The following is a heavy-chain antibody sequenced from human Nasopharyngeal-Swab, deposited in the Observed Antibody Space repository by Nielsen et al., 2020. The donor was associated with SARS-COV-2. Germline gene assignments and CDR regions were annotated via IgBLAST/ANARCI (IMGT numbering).Heavy chain of an antibody. CDR3: AKDHIGYCSGGRCYPGYFQH. V-gene: IGHV3-11*01. CDR2: ISSSGSTI. CDR1: GFTFSDYY. D-gene: IGHD2-15*01. J-gene: IGHJ1*01. Sequence: GESLKISCAASGFTFSDYYMSWIRQAPGKGLEWVSYISSSGSTIYYADSVKGRFTISRDNAKNSLYLQMKSLRAEDTAVYYCAKDHIGYCSGGRCYPGYFQHWGQGTLVTVSS.